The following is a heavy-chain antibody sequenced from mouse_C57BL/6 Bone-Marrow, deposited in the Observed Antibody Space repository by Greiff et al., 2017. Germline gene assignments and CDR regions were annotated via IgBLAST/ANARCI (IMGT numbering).Heavy chain of an antibody. V-gene: IGHV2-9-1*01. CDR1: GFSLTSYA. CDR3: ARRGYDYDDYYAMDY. Sequence: VQGVESGPGLVAPSQSLSITCTVSGFSLTSYAISWVRQPPGKGLEWLGVIWTGGGTNYNSALKSRLSISKDNSKSQVFLKMNSLQTDDTARYYCARRGYDYDDYYAMDYWGQGTSVTVSS. J-gene: IGHJ4*01. D-gene: IGHD2-4*01. CDR2: IWTGGGT.